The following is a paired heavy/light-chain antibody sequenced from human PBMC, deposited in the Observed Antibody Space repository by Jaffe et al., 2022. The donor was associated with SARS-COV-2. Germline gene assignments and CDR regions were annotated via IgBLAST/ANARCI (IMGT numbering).Heavy chain of an antibody. CDR2: ISRDGSKI. V-gene: IGHV3-74*01. D-gene: IGHD6-19*01. CDR1: GFRFSNSW. Sequence: EVQLVEAGGGLVQPGGSLRLSCAASGFRFSNSWMHWVRQAPGKGLVWVSRISRDGSKIGYADSVKGRFTISRDNAKNTLYLQTNSLRGEDTAVYYCVRGMNSGETYYEYGLDIWGQGTTVTVSS. J-gene: IGHJ6*02. CDR3: VRGMNSGETYYEYGLDI.
Light chain of an antibody. CDR1: RLGDRY. V-gene: IGLV3-1*01. CDR3: QAWDSSTAEV. CDR2: QDN. Sequence: SYELTQPPSVSVSPGQTASITCSGERLGDRYACWYQQRPGQSPVLVIYQDNQRPSGIPERFSGSRSGNTATLTISGTQSMDEADYYCQAWDSSTAEVFGTGTKVTVL. J-gene: IGLJ1*01.